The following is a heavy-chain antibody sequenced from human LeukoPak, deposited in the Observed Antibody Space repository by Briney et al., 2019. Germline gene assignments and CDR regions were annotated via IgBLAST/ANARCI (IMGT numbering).Heavy chain of an antibody. CDR1: GFTLSSYA. Sequence: GGSLRLSCAASGFTLSSYAMSWVRQGPGKGLEWVSAISVSGNTYHADSVKGRFTISRDNAKNSLYLQMNSLRAEDTAVYYCARDRGGSGSYYINAFDIWGQGTMVTVSS. CDR2: ISVSGNT. J-gene: IGHJ3*02. D-gene: IGHD1-26*01. CDR3: ARDRGGSGSYYINAFDI. V-gene: IGHV3-21*01.